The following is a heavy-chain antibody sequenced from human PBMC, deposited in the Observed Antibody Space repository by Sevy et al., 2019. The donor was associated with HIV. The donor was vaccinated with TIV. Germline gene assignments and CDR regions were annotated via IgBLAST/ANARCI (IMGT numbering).Heavy chain of an antibody. CDR3: ARDGYQLPPLGYYYYYMDV. CDR2: ISSSSSYI. D-gene: IGHD2-2*01. J-gene: IGHJ6*03. Sequence: GESLKISCAASGFTFSSYSMNWVRQAPGKGLEWVSSISSSSSYIYYADSVKGRFTIARDNAKNSLYLQMNSLRAEDTAVYYCARDGYQLPPLGYYYYYMDVWGKGTTVTVSS. CDR1: GFTFSSYS. V-gene: IGHV3-21*01.